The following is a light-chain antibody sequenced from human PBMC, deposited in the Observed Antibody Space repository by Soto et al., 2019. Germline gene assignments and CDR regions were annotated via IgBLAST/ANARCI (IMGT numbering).Light chain of an antibody. CDR3: QQSRALPLT. CDR2: DTS. J-gene: IGKJ4*01. Sequence: EIGLTQSPATLSLSPGERTTLSCGASETVRTYLGWYQQRPGQAPRLLIYDTSNRATGIPARFSGSGSGTDFTLTISSLEPEDFAVYYCQQSRALPLTFGGGTKVEIK. V-gene: IGKV3-11*01. CDR1: ETVRTY.